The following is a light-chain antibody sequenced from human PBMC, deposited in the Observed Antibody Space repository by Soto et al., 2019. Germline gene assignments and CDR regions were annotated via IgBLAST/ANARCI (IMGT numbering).Light chain of an antibody. CDR2: EVT. J-gene: IGLJ3*02. CDR3: CSYAGSYTWV. V-gene: IGLV2-23*02. CDR1: SSDVGSRNL. Sequence: QSVLTQPASVSGSPGQSITISCTGTSSDVGSRNLVSWYQQHPGKAPKLIIYEVTKWPSGVSNRFSGSKSGNTASLTIFGLQAEDEADYYCCSYAGSYTWVFGGGTKLIVL.